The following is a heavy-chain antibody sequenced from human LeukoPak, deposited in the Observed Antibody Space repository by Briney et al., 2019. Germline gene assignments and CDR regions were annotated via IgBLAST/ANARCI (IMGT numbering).Heavy chain of an antibody. CDR3: ARGRNYGSFDY. CDR1: GFTFSNYW. J-gene: IGHJ4*02. Sequence: GGSLRLSCAASGFTFSNYWMSWVRQAPGKGLEWVANIKQDGNDKYYVDSVKGRFTISRDNAKNSLHLQMNSLRAEDTAVYYCARGRNYGSFDYWGQGTLVIVSS. V-gene: IGHV3-7*01. CDR2: IKQDGNDK. D-gene: IGHD1-7*01.